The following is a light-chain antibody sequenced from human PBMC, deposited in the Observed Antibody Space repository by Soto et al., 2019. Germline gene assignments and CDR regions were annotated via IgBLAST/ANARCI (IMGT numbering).Light chain of an antibody. CDR3: SSYAGSNNNYV. V-gene: IGLV2-8*01. J-gene: IGLJ1*01. CDR1: SIDVGSYNY. CDR2: EVS. Sequence: QSALTQPPSASGSPGQSVTISCTGTSIDVGSYNYVSWYQQRPGKAPKLIIYEVSKRPSGVPDRFAGSQSGNTASLTVSGLQAEDEAEYYCSSYAGSNNNYVFGTGTKLTVL.